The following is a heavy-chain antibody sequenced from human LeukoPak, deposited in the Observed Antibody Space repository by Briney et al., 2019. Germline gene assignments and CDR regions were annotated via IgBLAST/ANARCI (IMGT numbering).Heavy chain of an antibody. D-gene: IGHD2-15*01. V-gene: IGHV3-72*01. CDR2: TRNKAKSYTT. J-gene: IGHJ4*02. CDR3: ARDSCSGGICYSGEQ. Sequence: GGSLRLSCAASGFTLSDHYIDWVRQAPGKGLEWVGRTRNKAKSYTTEYAASVKGRFTISRDGSKSSVYLQMDSLKTEDTAVYFCARDSCSGGICYSGEQWGQGTLVTVSS. CDR1: GFTLSDHY.